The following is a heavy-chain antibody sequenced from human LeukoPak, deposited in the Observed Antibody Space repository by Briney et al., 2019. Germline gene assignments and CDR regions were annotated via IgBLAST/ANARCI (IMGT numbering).Heavy chain of an antibody. CDR2: RNEDGNKK. CDR1: GFTFSRYW. D-gene: IGHD3-10*01. V-gene: IGHV3-7*01. J-gene: IGHJ6*03. Sequence: AGGSLRLSCTASGFTFSRYWMGWVRQAPGKGLEWVANRNEDGNKKYYVDSVKGRFTISRDNAKNSLYLQMNSLRAEDTAVYYCARDRTVRGPYLYYYYYMDVWGKGTTVTVSS. CDR3: ARDRTVRGPYLYYYYYMDV.